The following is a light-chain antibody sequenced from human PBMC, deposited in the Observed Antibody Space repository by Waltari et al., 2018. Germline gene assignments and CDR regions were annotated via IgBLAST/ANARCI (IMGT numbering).Light chain of an antibody. CDR2: SND. V-gene: IGLV1-44*01. CDR1: NYNIGSGP. J-gene: IGLJ2*01. CDR3: ATWDGRVNGVL. Sequence: QSVLTQAPSVSGTPGQRVTISWSGTNYNIGSGPVNWYQQVPGMSPKLLIYSNDQRPSGVPDRFSGSKSGTSASLAISGLQSEDEADYYCATWDGRVNGVLFGGGTKVTVL.